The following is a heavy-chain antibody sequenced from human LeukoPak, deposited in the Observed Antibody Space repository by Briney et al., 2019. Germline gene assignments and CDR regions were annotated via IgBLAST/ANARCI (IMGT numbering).Heavy chain of an antibody. Sequence: GGSLRLSCAASGFTFSSYGMHWVRQAPGKGLEWVAVIWYDGSNKYYADSVKGRFTISRDNSKNTLYLQMNSLRAEDTAVYYCAREARTGTYYFDYWGQGTLVTVSS. D-gene: IGHD1-14*01. CDR1: GFTFSSYG. CDR3: AREARTGTYYFDY. V-gene: IGHV3-33*01. CDR2: IWYDGSNK. J-gene: IGHJ4*02.